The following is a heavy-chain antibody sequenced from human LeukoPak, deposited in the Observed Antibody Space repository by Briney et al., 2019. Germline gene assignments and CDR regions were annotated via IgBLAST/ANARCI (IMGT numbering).Heavy chain of an antibody. J-gene: IGHJ5*02. V-gene: IGHV4-38-2*02. Sequence: SDTLSLTCTVSGDSISSGFFWGWIRQSPDKGLGWIGSVYRTGNTYYEASLKSRVTISADTSRNQFSLELRSVTAADTAIYYCARDKDLPPPPGIGAGPRLTWFDPWGQGTRVTVSS. D-gene: IGHD6-13*01. CDR2: VYRTGNT. CDR3: ARDKDLPPPPGIGAGPRLTWFDP. CDR1: GDSISSGFF.